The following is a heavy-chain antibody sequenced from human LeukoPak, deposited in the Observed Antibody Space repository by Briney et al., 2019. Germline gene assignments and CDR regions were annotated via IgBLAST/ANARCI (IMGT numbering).Heavy chain of an antibody. D-gene: IGHD4-17*01. J-gene: IGHJ4*02. CDR3: AKERQTGDYFTSDY. Sequence: PGGSLRLSCAASGFTFSSYTMSWVRQAPGEGLEWLSAINNRGSSTYYAGSVKDRFTISRDNSENTLYLQMNSLTVDDTAVYFCAKERQTGDYFTSDYWDQGTLVTVSS. CDR2: INNRGSST. V-gene: IGHV3-23*01. CDR1: GFTFSSYT.